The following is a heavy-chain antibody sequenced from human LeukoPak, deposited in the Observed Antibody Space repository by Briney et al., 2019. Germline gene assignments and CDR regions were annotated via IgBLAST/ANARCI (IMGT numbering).Heavy chain of an antibody. Sequence: GRSLKLSCAASGFTFSGSAMHWVRQASGKGLEWVGRIRSKANSYATAYAASVKGRFTISRDDSKNTAYLQMNSLRAEDTAVYYCARVPPYYYDSSGSWYFDLWGRGTLVTVSS. V-gene: IGHV3-73*01. CDR3: ARVPPYYYDSSGSWYFDL. CDR2: IRSKANSYAT. D-gene: IGHD3-22*01. J-gene: IGHJ2*01. CDR1: GFTFSGSA.